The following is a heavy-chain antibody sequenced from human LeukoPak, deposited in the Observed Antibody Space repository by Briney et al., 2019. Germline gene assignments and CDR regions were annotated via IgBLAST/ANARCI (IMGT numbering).Heavy chain of an antibody. CDR3: ARSEREQYSSSWYGY. V-gene: IGHV4-38-2*01. Sequence: SETLSLTCAVSGYSISSGYYWGWIRQPPGKGLEWIGSIYHSGSTYYNPSLKSRVTISVDTSKNQFSLKPSSVTAADTAVYYCARSEREQYSSSWYGYWGQGTLVTVSS. D-gene: IGHD6-13*01. J-gene: IGHJ4*02. CDR1: GYSISSGYY. CDR2: IYHSGST.